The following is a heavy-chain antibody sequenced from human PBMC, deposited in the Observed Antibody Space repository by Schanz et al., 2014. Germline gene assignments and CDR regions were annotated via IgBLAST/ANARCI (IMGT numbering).Heavy chain of an antibody. V-gene: IGHV1-58*02. Sequence: QVQLVQSGPELKKPGTSVKVSCKASGFTFTSSAMQWVRQARGQRLEWIGWIVVGSGNTNYAQKFQERVTITRDMSTSTACMELSSLRSQDTAVYYCATAEDASGSYGLPACGVWGQGTTVIVSS. J-gene: IGHJ6*02. CDR2: IVVGSGNT. CDR3: ATAEDASGSYGLPACGV. CDR1: GFTFTSSA. D-gene: IGHD3-10*01.